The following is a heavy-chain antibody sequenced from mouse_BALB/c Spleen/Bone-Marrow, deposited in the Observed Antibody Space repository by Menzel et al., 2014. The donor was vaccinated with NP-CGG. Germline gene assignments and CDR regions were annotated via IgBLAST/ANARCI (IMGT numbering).Heavy chain of an antibody. V-gene: IGHV3-2*02. CDR3: ARPSSYDYDVGFAY. Sequence: VQLQQSGPGLVKPSQSLSLTCIVTGYSITRDYSWNWVRQFPGNKLEWMGYISYSGSTTYNPSLESRISITRDTSKNQFFLQLNSVTTEDTATYYCARPSSYDYDVGFAYWGQGTLVTVSA. CDR2: ISYSGST. D-gene: IGHD2-4*01. J-gene: IGHJ3*01. CDR1: GYSITRDYS.